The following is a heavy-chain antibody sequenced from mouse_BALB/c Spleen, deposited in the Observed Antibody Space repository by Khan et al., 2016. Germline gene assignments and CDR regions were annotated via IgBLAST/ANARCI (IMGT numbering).Heavy chain of an antibody. J-gene: IGHJ3*01. CDR2: INPSTGYT. V-gene: IGHV1-7*01. CDR3: ARSSWFAY. CDR1: GYTFTSYW. Sequence: VQLQESGAELAKPGASVKMSCKASGYTFTSYWMHWVKPRPGQGLEWIGYINPSTGYTEYNQKFKDKATLTADKSSSTAYMQLSSLTSEDSAVYYCARSSWFAYWGQGTLVTVSA.